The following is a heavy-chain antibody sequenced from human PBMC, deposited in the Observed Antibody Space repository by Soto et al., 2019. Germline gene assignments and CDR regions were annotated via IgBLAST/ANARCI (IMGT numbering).Heavy chain of an antibody. CDR1: GFTFSSYE. D-gene: IGHD3-9*01. CDR3: ARGLLRYFDWLLSAEYFQH. CDR2: ISSSGSTI. Sequence: GGSLRLSCAASGFTFSSYEMNWVRQAPGKGLEWVSYISSSGSTIYYADSVKGRFTISRDNAKNSLYLQMNSLRAEDTAVYYCARGLLRYFDWLLSAEYFQHWGQGTMVTVSS. J-gene: IGHJ1*01. V-gene: IGHV3-48*03.